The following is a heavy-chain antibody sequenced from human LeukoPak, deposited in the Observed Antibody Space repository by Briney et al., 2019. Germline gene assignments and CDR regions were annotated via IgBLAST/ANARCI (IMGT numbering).Heavy chain of an antibody. CDR1: GYTFTGYY. V-gene: IGHV1-2*06. Sequence: ASVKVSCKASGYTFTGYYMHWVRQAPGQGLEWMGRINPNSGGTNYAQKFQGRVTMTRDTSISTAYMELSRLKSDDTAVYYCARSFFTSAIDYWGQGTLVTVSS. CDR2: INPNSGGT. D-gene: IGHD3-16*01. CDR3: ARSFFTSAIDY. J-gene: IGHJ4*02.